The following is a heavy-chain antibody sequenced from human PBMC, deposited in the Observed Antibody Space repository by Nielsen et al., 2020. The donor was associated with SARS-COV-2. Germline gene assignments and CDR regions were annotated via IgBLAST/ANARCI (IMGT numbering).Heavy chain of an antibody. V-gene: IGHV4-34*01. CDR2: INHSGST. Sequence: SETLSLTCAVYGGSFSGYYWSWIRQPPGKGLEWIGEINHSGSTNSNPSLKSRVTISVDTSKNQFSLKRSSVTAADTAVYYCARGKSRGTFGYWGQGTLVTVSS. J-gene: IGHJ4*02. CDR1: GGSFSGYY. D-gene: IGHD3-16*01. CDR3: ARGKSRGTFGY.